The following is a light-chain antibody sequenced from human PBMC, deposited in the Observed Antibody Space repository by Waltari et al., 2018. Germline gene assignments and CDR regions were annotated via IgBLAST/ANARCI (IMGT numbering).Light chain of an antibody. CDR2: DVS. Sequence: QSALTHPASVSGSPGQSITISCTGTSSDVGSYNYVSCYQQHPGKAPKLMIFDVSIRPSGVSNRFSGSKSGNTASLTISGLQAEDEADYYCSSYISSSTLELFGGGTSLTVL. CDR1: SSDVGSYNY. V-gene: IGLV2-14*03. CDR3: SSYISSSTLEL. J-gene: IGLJ2*01.